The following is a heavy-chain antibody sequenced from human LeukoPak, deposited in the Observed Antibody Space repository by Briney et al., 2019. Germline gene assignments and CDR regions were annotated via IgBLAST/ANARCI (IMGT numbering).Heavy chain of an antibody. CDR3: ARVPVSLRTSISSGWYGDAFDI. CDR1: GYTFTSYD. D-gene: IGHD6-19*01. V-gene: IGHV1-8*03. Sequence: GESLKISCKGSGYTFTSYDINWVRQATGQGLEWMGWMNPNSGNTGYAQKFQGRVTITRNTSISTAYMELSSLRSEDTAVYYCARVPVSLRTSISSGWYGDAFDIWGQGTMVTVSS. CDR2: MNPNSGNT. J-gene: IGHJ3*02.